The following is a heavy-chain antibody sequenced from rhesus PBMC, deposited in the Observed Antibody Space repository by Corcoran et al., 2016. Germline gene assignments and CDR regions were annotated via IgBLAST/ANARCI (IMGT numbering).Heavy chain of an antibody. Sequence: QVQLQASGPGVVKPSETLSLTCAVAGGSISDIYRWSWIRQPPGKGLEWIGYIYGSSTSTNYNPSLKSRVTISKDTSKNQFSLKLSSVTAADTAVYYWARDGGYWGGSSYSFDFWGQGLRVTGPS. CDR3: ARDGGYWGGSSYSFDF. V-gene: IGHV4S10*01. J-gene: IGHJ3*01. CDR2: IYGSSTST. CDR1: GGSISDIYR. D-gene: IGHD3-34*01.